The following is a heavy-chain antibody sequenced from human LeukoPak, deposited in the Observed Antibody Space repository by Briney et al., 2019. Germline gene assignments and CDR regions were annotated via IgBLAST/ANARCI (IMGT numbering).Heavy chain of an antibody. CDR3: ARGWSGYSLYYYYYMDV. V-gene: IGHV1-2*02. D-gene: IGHD3-3*01. Sequence: GASVKVSCKASGYTFTGYYMHWVRQAPGQGLEWMGWINPNSGGTNYAQKFQGRVTMTRDTSISTAYMELSRLRSDDTAVYYCARGWSGYSLYYYYYMDVWGKGTTVTVSS. CDR1: GYTFTGYY. CDR2: INPNSGGT. J-gene: IGHJ6*03.